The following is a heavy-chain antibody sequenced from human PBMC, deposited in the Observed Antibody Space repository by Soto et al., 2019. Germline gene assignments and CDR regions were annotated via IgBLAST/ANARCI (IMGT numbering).Heavy chain of an antibody. Sequence: QVQLQEAGPGLVRPSQTLSLTCTVAGGSMSENDYYWSWLRQSPGQGLRWIGYVYDTWTTSYSPSLKSRVTMSADTSRNQFSLKLTSVTAADTALYFCARGIVRGGFDNWGQGTLVTVSS. V-gene: IGHV4-30-4*01. J-gene: IGHJ3*02. CDR3: ARGIVRGGFDN. D-gene: IGHD3-10*02. CDR2: VYDTWTT. CDR1: GGSMSENDYY.